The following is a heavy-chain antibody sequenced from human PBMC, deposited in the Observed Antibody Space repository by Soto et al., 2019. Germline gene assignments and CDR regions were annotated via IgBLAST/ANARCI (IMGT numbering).Heavy chain of an antibody. CDR3: ARRITMARGVVPHAFDI. Sequence: EVQLVQSGAELKKPGESLKISCKGSGYSFTNYRIGWVRQMLGEGLEWMGLIYPGDSDTRYSPSFQGQVTISADKSINTAYLQWSSVKAADTAMYYCARRITMARGVVPHAFDIWGQGTVVTVSS. D-gene: IGHD3-10*01. CDR1: GYSFTNYR. CDR2: IYPGDSDT. J-gene: IGHJ3*02. V-gene: IGHV5-51*01.